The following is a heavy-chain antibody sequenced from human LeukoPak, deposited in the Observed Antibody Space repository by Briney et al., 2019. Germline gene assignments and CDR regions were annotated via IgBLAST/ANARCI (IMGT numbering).Heavy chain of an antibody. CDR3: ARAPGGYCSSTSCYAHYYYGMDV. D-gene: IGHD2-2*01. J-gene: IGHJ6*02. CDR1: GGSFSGYY. CDR2: INHSGST. V-gene: IGHV4-34*01. Sequence: SETLSLTCAVYGGSFSGYYWSWIRQPPGKGLEWIGEINHSGSTNYNPSLKSRVTISVGTSKNQFSLKLSSVTATDTAVYYCARAPGGYCSSTSCYAHYYYGMDVWGQGTTVTVSS.